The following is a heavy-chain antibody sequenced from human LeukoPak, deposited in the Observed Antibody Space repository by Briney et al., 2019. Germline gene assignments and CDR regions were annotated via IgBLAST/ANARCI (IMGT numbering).Heavy chain of an antibody. CDR3: ARDRSLDYYDSSGYLGDAFDI. V-gene: IGHV3-74*01. J-gene: IGHJ3*02. CDR2: LNSLGSST. CDR1: GFTLSRYW. D-gene: IGHD3-22*01. Sequence: GGSLRLSCAASGFTLSRYWMHWAPEAPGRGRVWVSRLNSLGSSTSYADSVKGRFTISRDNAKNTLYLQMNSLRAEDTAVYYCARDRSLDYYDSSGYLGDAFDIWGQGTMVTVSS.